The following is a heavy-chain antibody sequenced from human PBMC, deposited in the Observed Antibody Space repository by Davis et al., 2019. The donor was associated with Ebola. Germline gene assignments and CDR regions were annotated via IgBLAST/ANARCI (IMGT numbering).Heavy chain of an antibody. CDR1: GFTFSSYW. Sequence: GESLKISCAASGFTFSSYWMSWVRQAPGKGLEWVAFIRYDGSNKYCAESVKGRFTISRDNSKNTLYLEMDSLRAEDTAVYFCAKDKPGPRALDIWGQGTLVTVSS. D-gene: IGHD1-14*01. J-gene: IGHJ3*02. CDR2: IRYDGSNK. V-gene: IGHV3-30*02. CDR3: AKDKPGPRALDI.